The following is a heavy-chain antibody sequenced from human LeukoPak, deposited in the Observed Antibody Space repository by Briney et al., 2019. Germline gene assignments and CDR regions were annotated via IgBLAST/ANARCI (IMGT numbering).Heavy chain of an antibody. D-gene: IGHD6-13*01. CDR1: GASMSDHY. Sequence: SETLSLTCTVSGASMSDHYWSWIRQSPGKGLEWIGYVYGSGTTNYNPSLNGRVTMSVDTSKNQFSLKLSSVTAADTAVYYCARGTKQLLNYYYYYMDVRGKGTTVTVSS. V-gene: IGHV4-59*11. CDR2: VYGSGTT. CDR3: ARGTKQLLNYYYYYMDV. J-gene: IGHJ6*03.